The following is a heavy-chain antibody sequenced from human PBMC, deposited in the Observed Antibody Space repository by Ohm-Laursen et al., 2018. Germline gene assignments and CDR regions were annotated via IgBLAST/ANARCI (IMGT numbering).Heavy chain of an antibody. CDR3: STDHFS. D-gene: IGHD2/OR15-2a*01. J-gene: IGHJ5*02. V-gene: IGHV3-15*01. Sequence: SLRLSCAASGFTVSDAWMGWVRQAPGKGLEYVGRIKSKAAGETREYAEPVKGRFTILRDDSKNTLSLQMNSLKTEDTGVYYCSTDHFSWGQGTLVTVSS. CDR1: GFTVSDAW. CDR2: IKSKAAGETR.